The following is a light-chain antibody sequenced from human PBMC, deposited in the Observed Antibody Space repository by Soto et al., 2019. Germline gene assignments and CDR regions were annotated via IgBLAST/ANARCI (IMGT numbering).Light chain of an antibody. Sequence: SYELTQSPSLSVAPGQKATITCGGNNIGSKSVNWYQHKAGQAPVLVMSYDSDRPSGIPERFSGSKSGNTATLTLSRVESGDEAEYYCQVWDTSNDHHVFGSGTKLTVL. V-gene: IGLV3-21*01. J-gene: IGLJ1*01. CDR1: NIGSKS. CDR3: QVWDTSNDHHV. CDR2: YDS.